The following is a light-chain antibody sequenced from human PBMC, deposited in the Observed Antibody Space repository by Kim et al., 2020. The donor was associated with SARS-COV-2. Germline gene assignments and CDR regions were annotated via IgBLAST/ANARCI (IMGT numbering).Light chain of an antibody. CDR1: QSVSSSY. J-gene: IGKJ4*01. CDR2: GAS. CDR3: QQYGSS. V-gene: IGKV3-20*01. Sequence: LSLSPEERATLSCRASQSVSSSYLAWYQQKPGQAPRLLIYGASSRATGIPDRFSGSGSGTDFTLTISRLEPEDFAVYYCQQYGSSFGGGTKVEIK.